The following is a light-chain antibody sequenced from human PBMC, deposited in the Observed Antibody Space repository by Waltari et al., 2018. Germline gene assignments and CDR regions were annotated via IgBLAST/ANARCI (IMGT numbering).Light chain of an antibody. CDR1: QSIDFQ. CDR2: VAS. Sequence: EIVLTQSPVTLSVSPGERVTLSCSASQSIDFQLDWYQQRPGQAPRLVISVASYRAAGIPARFSGSGSGTDFTLTISSLEPEDIATYCCQQRSRWPLTFGGGTKVEF. CDR3: QQRSRWPLT. J-gene: IGKJ4*01. V-gene: IGKV3-11*01.